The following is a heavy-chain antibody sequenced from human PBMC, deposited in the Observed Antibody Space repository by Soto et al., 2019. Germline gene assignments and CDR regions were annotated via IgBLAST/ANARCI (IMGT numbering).Heavy chain of an antibody. V-gene: IGHV5-51*01. CDR2: IYPGDSDT. Sequence: EVQLVQSGAEVKKPGESLKVSCQGSGNSFTTFWIAWVRQMPGKGLEWMGIIYPGDSDTRYSPSFQGQVTISADKSISTAYLQWSSLKASYTAMYYCARQGYTYGYDFWCQRTLLTVS. D-gene: IGHD5-18*01. CDR3: ARQGYTYGYDF. CDR1: GNSFTTFW. J-gene: IGHJ4*02.